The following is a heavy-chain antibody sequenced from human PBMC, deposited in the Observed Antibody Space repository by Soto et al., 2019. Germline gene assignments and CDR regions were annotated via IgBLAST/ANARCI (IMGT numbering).Heavy chain of an antibody. D-gene: IGHD1-26*01. CDR1: GFTFSQYW. CDR2: IEGNGGHI. J-gene: IGHJ4*02. V-gene: IGHV3-7*04. CDR3: TRVGSGSSIGHDFDY. Sequence: GSLRLSCVASGFTFSQYWMSWVRQAPGKGLECVANIEGNGGHIYYVDSVKGRFTISSDNAKNSLYLQMNNLRAEDTAVYYCTRVGSGSSIGHDFDYWGQGTLVTVSS.